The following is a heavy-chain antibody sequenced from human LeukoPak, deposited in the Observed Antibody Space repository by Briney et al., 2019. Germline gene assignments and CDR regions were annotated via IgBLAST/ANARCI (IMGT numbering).Heavy chain of an antibody. Sequence: PRGSLRLSCVVSGFTFSRYGMHWVRQAPGKGLEWISGISNTGTELYADSVKGRFTISRDNVRNSVYLQMYSLRGEDTALYHCAVSPRTPDSTWGQGTLVTVPS. CDR1: GFTFSRYG. CDR2: ISNTGTE. V-gene: IGHV3-69-1*01. D-gene: IGHD1-26*01. J-gene: IGHJ4*02. CDR3: AVSPRTPDST.